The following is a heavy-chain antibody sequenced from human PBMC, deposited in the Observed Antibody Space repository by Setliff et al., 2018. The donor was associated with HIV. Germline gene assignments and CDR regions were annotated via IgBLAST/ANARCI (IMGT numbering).Heavy chain of an antibody. CDR1: GYGFTSYG. Sequence: ASVKVSCKAFGYGFTSYGISWVRQAPGQGFEWMGWISTYNGNINYAQKVQGRVTMTADTSTNTVYMELRSLRSDDTAVYYCARDEQYQLLLDYWGQGTLVTVS. J-gene: IGHJ4*02. D-gene: IGHD2-2*01. CDR3: ARDEQYQLLLDY. CDR2: ISTYNGNI. V-gene: IGHV1-18*01.